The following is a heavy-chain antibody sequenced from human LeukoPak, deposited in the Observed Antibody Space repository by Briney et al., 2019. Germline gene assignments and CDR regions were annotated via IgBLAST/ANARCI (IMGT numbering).Heavy chain of an antibody. CDR2: IYYSGST. J-gene: IGHJ5*02. V-gene: IGHV4-59*08. Sequence: SETLSLTCTVSGGSISSYYWSWIRQPPGKGLEWIGYIYYSGSTNYNPSLKSRVTISVDTSKNPFSLKLSSVTAADTAVYYCARSYGPANWFDPWGQGTLVTVSS. CDR3: ARSYGPANWFDP. D-gene: IGHD4-17*01. CDR1: GGSISSYY.